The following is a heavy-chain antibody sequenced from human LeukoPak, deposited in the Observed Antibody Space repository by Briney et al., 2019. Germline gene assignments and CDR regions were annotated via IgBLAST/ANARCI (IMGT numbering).Heavy chain of an antibody. D-gene: IGHD4/OR15-4a*01. CDR3: ARESYGAPNYYYYYGMDV. CDR2: IKQDGSEK. Sequence: GGSLRLSCAASGFTFSSYWMSWVRQAPGKGLEWVANIKQDGSEKYYVDSVKGRFTISRDNAKNSLYLQINSLRAEDTAVYYCARESYGAPNYYYYYGMDVWGQGTTVTVSS. V-gene: IGHV3-7*01. CDR1: GFTFSSYW. J-gene: IGHJ6*02.